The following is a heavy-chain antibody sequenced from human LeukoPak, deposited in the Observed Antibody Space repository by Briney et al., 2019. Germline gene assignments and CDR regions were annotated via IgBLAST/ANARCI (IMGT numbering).Heavy chain of an antibody. CDR3: ARSGAIIVVVPAAPLDY. J-gene: IGHJ4*02. V-gene: IGHV4-59*08. CDR1: GGSISSYY. D-gene: IGHD2-2*01. Sequence: SETLSLTCTVSGGSISSYYWSWIRQPPGKGLEWIGYIYYSGSTNYNPSLKSRVTISVDTSKNQFSLKLSSVTAADTAVYYCARSGAIIVVVPAAPLDYWGQGTLVTVSS. CDR2: IYYSGST.